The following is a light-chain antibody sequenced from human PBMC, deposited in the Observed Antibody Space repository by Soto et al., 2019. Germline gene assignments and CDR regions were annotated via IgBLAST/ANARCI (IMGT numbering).Light chain of an antibody. CDR2: AAS. CDR1: QSISSY. CDR3: QQYYSYPPWT. J-gene: IGKJ1*01. Sequence: DLPITHSPSSLSSSAGDKFTITCRESQSISSYLNWYQQKPGKAPKLLIYAASTLQSGVPSRFSGSGSGTDFTLTISCLQSEDFATYYCQQYYSYPPWTFGQGTKVDIK. V-gene: IGKV1-39*01.